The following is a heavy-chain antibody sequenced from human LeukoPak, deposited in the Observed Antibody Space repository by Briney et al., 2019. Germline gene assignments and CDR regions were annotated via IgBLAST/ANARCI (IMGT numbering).Heavy chain of an antibody. Sequence: SETLPLTCAVSGGSISSGGYSWSWIRQPPGKGLEWIGYIYHSGSTYYNPSLKSRVTISVDRSKNQFSLKLSSVTAADTAVYYCARGDYGGYYFDYWGQGTLVTVSS. CDR3: ARGDYGGYYFDY. CDR1: GGSISSGGYS. D-gene: IGHD4-17*01. CDR2: IYHSGST. J-gene: IGHJ4*02. V-gene: IGHV4-30-2*01.